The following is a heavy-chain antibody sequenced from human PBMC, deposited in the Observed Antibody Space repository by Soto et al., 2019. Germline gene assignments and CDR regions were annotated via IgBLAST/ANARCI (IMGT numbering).Heavy chain of an antibody. V-gene: IGHV1-18*04. J-gene: IGHJ6*02. D-gene: IGHD2-15*01. CDR1: GYTFTSYG. CDR3: ARGHSTVVSYYYYGMDV. CDR2: ISAYNGNT. Sequence: QVQLVQSGAEVKKPGASVKVSCKASGYTFTSYGISWVRQAPGQGLEWMGWISAYNGNTNYAQKLQGRVTMTTDTSTSTAYMELRSLRADDTAVYYCARGHSTVVSYYYYGMDVWGQGTTVTVSS.